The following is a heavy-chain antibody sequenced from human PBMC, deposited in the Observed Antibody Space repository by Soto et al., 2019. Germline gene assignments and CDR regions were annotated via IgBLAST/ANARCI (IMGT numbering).Heavy chain of an antibody. CDR1: GFTFSSYS. Sequence: GGSLRLSCAASGFTFSSYSMNWVRQAPGKGLEWVSYISSSSSTIYYADSVKGRFTISRDNAKNSLYLQMNSLRAEDTAVYYCARDVTIFGVAPNWFDPWGQGTLVTVSS. D-gene: IGHD3-3*01. J-gene: IGHJ5*02. CDR2: ISSSSSTI. V-gene: IGHV3-48*01. CDR3: ARDVTIFGVAPNWFDP.